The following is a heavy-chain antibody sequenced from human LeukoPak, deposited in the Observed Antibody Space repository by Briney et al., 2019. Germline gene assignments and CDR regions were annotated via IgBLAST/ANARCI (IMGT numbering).Heavy chain of an antibody. D-gene: IGHD4-23*01. CDR1: GGSISSYY. J-gene: IGHJ5*02. CDR3: ASGGLRWNWFDP. Sequence: SETLSLTCTVSGGSISSYYCSWIRQPPGKGLEWIGYIYYSGSTNYNPSRKSRVTISVDTSKNQFSLKLSSVTAADTAVYYCASGGLRWNWFDPWGQGTLVTVSS. CDR2: IYYSGST. V-gene: IGHV4-59*01.